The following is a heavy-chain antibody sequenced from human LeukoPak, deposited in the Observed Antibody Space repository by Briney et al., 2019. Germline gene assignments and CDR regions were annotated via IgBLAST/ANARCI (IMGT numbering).Heavy chain of an antibody. CDR1: GFTVSSNY. CDR2: IYSGGST. V-gene: IGHV3-53*01. J-gene: IGHJ4*02. Sequence: GGSLRLSCAASGFTVSSNYMSWVRQAPGKGLEWVSVIYSGGSTYYADSVKGRFTVSRDNSKNTLYLQMNGLRAEDTAVYYCAKVRGITMVPGVNYPDLLDQLGQGTLGNV. D-gene: IGHD3-10*01. CDR3: AKVRGITMVPGVNYPDLLDQ.